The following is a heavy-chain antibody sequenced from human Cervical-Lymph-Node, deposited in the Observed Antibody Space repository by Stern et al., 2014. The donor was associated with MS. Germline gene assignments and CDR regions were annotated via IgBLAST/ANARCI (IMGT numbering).Heavy chain of an antibody. J-gene: IGHJ4*02. CDR2: IYYSGST. V-gene: IGHV4-59*01. Sequence: QLQLQESGPGLVKPSETLSLTCTVSGGSISSYYWSWIRQPPGKGLEWIGYIYYSGSTNYNPSLKSRVTISVDTSKNQFSLKLSSVTAADTAVYYCARDDTGYFDYWGQGTLVTVSS. CDR3: ARDDTGYFDY. CDR1: GGSISSYY.